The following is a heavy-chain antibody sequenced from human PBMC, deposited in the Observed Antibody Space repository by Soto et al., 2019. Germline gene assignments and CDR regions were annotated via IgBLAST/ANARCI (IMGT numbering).Heavy chain of an antibody. D-gene: IGHD2-2*01. V-gene: IGHV1-18*01. CDR1: GYTFTSYG. Sequence: QVQLVQSGAEVKKPGASVKVSCKASGYTFTSYGISWVRQAPGQGLEWMGWISGYNGNTNYAQKVQGRVTMTTDISTSTAYMELRSLRSDDTAVYYCARDGYCISTTCYVGGGFGMDVWDQGTTVTVSS. CDR3: ARDGYCISTTCYVGGGFGMDV. CDR2: ISGYNGNT. J-gene: IGHJ6*02.